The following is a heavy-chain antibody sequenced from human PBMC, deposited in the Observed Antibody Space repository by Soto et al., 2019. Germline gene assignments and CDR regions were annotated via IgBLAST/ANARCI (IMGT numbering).Heavy chain of an antibody. CDR1: GGSICSSNW. V-gene: IGHV4-4*02. CDR2: ISHSGST. Sequence: PSDTLSLTCAVCGGSICSSNWWSWVHQPPGKGLEGIGEISHSGSTNYNPSLKSRVTISVDMSKNHFSLKLSSVTAADTAVYYCAREGKYYDSSASYTCFDPWGQGTLVTVSS. D-gene: IGHD3-22*01. CDR3: AREGKYYDSSASYTCFDP. J-gene: IGHJ5*02.